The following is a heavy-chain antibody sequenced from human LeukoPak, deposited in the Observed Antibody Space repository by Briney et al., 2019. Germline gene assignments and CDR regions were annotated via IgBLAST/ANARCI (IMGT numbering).Heavy chain of an antibody. CDR1: GFTFSTYG. D-gene: IGHD3-9*01. CDR3: AKDGGEYYDILTGYYPRLYYMDV. J-gene: IGHJ6*03. Sequence: GGSLRLSCVASGFTFSTYGMSWVRQAPGKGLEWVSAISGSGGSTYYADSVKGRFTISRDNSKNTLYLQMNSLRAEDTAVYYCAKDGGEYYDILTGYYPRLYYMDVWGKGTTVTVSS. CDR2: ISGSGGST. V-gene: IGHV3-23*01.